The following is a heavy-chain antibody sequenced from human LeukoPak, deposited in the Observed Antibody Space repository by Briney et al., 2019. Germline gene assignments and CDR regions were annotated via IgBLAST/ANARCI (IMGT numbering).Heavy chain of an antibody. CDR3: ARDLQQQLAIDY. Sequence: PGGSLRLSCAASGFTFSSYSMNWVRQAPGKGLEWVSSISSSSSYIYYADSVKGRFTISRDNAKNSLYLQMNSLRAEDTAVYYCARDLQQQLAIDYWGQGTLVTVSS. CDR1: GFTFSSYS. CDR2: ISSSSSYI. V-gene: IGHV3-21*01. J-gene: IGHJ4*02. D-gene: IGHD6-13*01.